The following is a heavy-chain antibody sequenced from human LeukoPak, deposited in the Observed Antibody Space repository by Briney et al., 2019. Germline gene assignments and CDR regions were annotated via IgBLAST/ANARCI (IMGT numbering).Heavy chain of an antibody. CDR1: GFTFNSYA. Sequence: GGSLRLSCAASGFTFNSYAMSWVRQFPGKGLEWVSGISAGGVTTYYADSVKGRFTISRDISNNRLYLQMNSLRGEDTAVYYCARRFRSGDLWLRSVDLWGQGTLVTVSS. J-gene: IGHJ4*02. D-gene: IGHD3-16*01. V-gene: IGHV3-23*01. CDR3: ARRFRSGDLWLRSVDL. CDR2: ISAGGVTT.